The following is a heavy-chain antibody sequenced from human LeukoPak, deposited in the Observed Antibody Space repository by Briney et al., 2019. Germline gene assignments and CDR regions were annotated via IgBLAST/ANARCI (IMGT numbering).Heavy chain of an antibody. CDR1: GYRFISNY. Sequence: ASVKVSWKASGYRFISNYIQWVRQAPGLGPEWMGWMHPGNGNTRYAEKFRGRVTMTRDTSINTAYMDLSSLRSDDTAVYYCAREGSYCVGGDCYSFDFWGQGTLITVSS. CDR3: AREGSYCVGGDCYSFDF. CDR2: MHPGNGNT. V-gene: IGHV1-2*02. D-gene: IGHD2-21*02. J-gene: IGHJ4*02.